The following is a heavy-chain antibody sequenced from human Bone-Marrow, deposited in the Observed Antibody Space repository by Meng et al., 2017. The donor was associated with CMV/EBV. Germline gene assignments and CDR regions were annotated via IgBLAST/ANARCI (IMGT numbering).Heavy chain of an antibody. J-gene: IGHJ5*02. D-gene: IGHD1-1*01. CDR3: ATVGGTESNWLDP. V-gene: IGHV5-51*04. CDR1: GYRFTSYW. Sequence: ESLKISCNGSGYRFTSYWIGWVRQMPGKGLEWMGVIYHGDSDTRYSPSFQVQVTISADKPISTAYLQWSSLKASDTAMYYCATVGGTESNWLDPWGQGTLVTVSS. CDR2: IYHGDSDT.